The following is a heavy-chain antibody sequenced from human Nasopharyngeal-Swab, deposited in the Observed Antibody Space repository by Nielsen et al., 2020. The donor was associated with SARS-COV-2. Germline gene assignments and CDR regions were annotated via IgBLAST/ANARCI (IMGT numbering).Heavy chain of an antibody. CDR2: IYPGDSDT. CDR1: GYSFTSYS. J-gene: IGHJ4*02. CDR3: ARIPSTLPDY. D-gene: IGHD5/OR15-5a*01. Sequence: GESLKISCKGSGYSFTSYSIGWVRQMPGKGLEWMWIIYPGDSDTRYSPSLQGQVTISADKSISTAYLQWSRLKASDIAMYYCARIPSTLPDYWGQGTLVTVSS. V-gene: IGHV5-51*01.